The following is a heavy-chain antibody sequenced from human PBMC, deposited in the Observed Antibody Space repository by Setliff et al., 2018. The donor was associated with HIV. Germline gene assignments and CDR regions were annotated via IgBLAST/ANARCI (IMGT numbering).Heavy chain of an antibody. Sequence: ASVKVSCKASGYTFTSYGISWVRQAPGQGLEWMGWISAYNGNTNYAQKLQGRVTMTTDTSTSTAYMELRSLRYDDTAVYYCARPGRSGSYPSRQFDYWGQGTLVTVSS. CDR1: GYTFTSYG. CDR2: ISAYNGNT. D-gene: IGHD1-26*01. J-gene: IGHJ4*02. V-gene: IGHV1-18*01. CDR3: ARPGRSGSYPSRQFDY.